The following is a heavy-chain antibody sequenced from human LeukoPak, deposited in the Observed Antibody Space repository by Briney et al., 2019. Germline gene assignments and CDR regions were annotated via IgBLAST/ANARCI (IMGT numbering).Heavy chain of an antibody. V-gene: IGHV3-33*01. D-gene: IGHD2/OR15-2a*01. Sequence: GGSLRLSCAASGFTFSSYGMHWVRQAPGKGLEWVAVIWYDGSNKYYPDSVQGRFTISRDNSKNTLYLQVNSLRAEDTTVYYCARDRSMSGWYIDLWGRGTLVTVSS. CDR3: ARDRSMSGWYIDL. J-gene: IGHJ2*01. CDR1: GFTFSSYG. CDR2: IWYDGSNK.